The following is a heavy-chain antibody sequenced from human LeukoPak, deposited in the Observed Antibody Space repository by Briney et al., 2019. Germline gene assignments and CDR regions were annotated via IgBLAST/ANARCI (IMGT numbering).Heavy chain of an antibody. CDR2: IYSGGST. V-gene: IGHV3-66*01. D-gene: IGHD3-16*01. J-gene: IGHJ4*02. CDR1: GFTVSSNY. Sequence: GGSLRLSCAASGFTVSSNYMSWVRQAPGKGLEWVSVIYSGGSTYYADSVKGRFTISRDNSKNTLYLQMNSLRAEDTAVYYCARDFGFTDWGYFDYWGQGTLVTVSS. CDR3: ARDFGFTDWGYFDY.